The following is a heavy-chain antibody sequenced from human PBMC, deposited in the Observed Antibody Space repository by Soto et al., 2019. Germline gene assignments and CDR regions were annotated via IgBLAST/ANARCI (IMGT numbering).Heavy chain of an antibody. CDR1: GYTFTSSA. Sequence: SVKVSCKASGYTFTSSAVQWVRQARGQRLEWIGWIVVGSGNTNYAQKFQERATITRDMSTSTAYMELSSLRSEDTVVYYCAAESGYCSGGSCQGDAFDIWGQGTMVTVSS. D-gene: IGHD2-15*01. J-gene: IGHJ3*02. V-gene: IGHV1-58*01. CDR3: AAESGYCSGGSCQGDAFDI. CDR2: IVVGSGNT.